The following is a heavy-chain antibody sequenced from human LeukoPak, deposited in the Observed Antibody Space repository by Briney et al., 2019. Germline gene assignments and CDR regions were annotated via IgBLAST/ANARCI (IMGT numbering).Heavy chain of an antibody. J-gene: IGHJ4*02. D-gene: IGHD3-16*01. V-gene: IGHV4-39*01. CDR1: GDSISSGLYA. CDR3: ARLWSHSKTEDY. CDR2: IYHNGDT. Sequence: PSETLSLTCTVSGDSISSGLYAWGWIRQPPGEGLEWIGNIYHNGDTYYNPSLRSRVTISVDTSENQFSLNLGSVTAADTAVYYCARLWSHSKTEDYWGQGTVVTVSS.